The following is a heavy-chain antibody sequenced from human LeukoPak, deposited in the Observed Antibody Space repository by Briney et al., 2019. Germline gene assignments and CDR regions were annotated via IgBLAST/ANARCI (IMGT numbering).Heavy chain of an antibody. D-gene: IGHD3-3*01. CDR3: ARTYDFGRGPPGDAFDN. Sequence: GGSLRLSCGASGLTFINYAMTWVRQAPGKGPEGGSYIYARSGITYYADSVQGRFTISRDNAKESVFLQMNGLRVDDTAVYYCARTYDFGRGPPGDAFDNWGQGTPVIVSS. J-gene: IGHJ3*02. CDR2: IYARSGIT. CDR1: GLTFINYA. V-gene: IGHV3-48*01.